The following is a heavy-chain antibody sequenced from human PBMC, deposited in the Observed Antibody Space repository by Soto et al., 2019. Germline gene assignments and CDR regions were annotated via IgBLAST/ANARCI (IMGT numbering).Heavy chain of an antibody. D-gene: IGHD3-10*01. CDR3: ARDYPDYGSGSYRMWFDP. Sequence: QVQLQESGPGLVKPSETLSLTCTVSGGSISSYYWSWIRQPPGKGLEWIGYIYYSGSTNYNPSLKSRVTISVDTSKNQFSLKLSSVTAADTAVYYCARDYPDYGSGSYRMWFDPWGRGTLVTVSS. J-gene: IGHJ5*02. V-gene: IGHV4-59*01. CDR2: IYYSGST. CDR1: GGSISSYY.